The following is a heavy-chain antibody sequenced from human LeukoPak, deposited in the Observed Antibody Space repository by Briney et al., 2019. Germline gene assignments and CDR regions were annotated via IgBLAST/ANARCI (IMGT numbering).Heavy chain of an antibody. Sequence: PGGSLRLPCAASGFTFSSYWMTWVRQAPGKGLEWVANIKQDGSEKYYVDSVKGRFTISRDNAKNSVYLQMNSLRAEDTAVYYCARDTRWGGEDFGFWGQGTLVTVSS. V-gene: IGHV3-7*04. CDR2: IKQDGSEK. CDR3: ARDTRWGGEDFGF. CDR1: GFTFSSYW. J-gene: IGHJ4*02. D-gene: IGHD2-2*01.